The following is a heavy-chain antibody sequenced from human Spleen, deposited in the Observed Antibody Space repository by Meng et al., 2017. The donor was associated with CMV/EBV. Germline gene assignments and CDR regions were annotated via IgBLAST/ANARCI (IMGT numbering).Heavy chain of an antibody. Sequence: QGQLQESGPGLVKPSETLSLTCPVSGGSISSYYWSWSRQPPGKGLEWIGYIYYSGSTYYNPSLKSRVTISVDTSKNQFSLKLSSVTAADTAVYYCVVSPSYGSGSDYWGQGTLVTVSS. CDR3: VVSPSYGSGSDY. J-gene: IGHJ4*02. CDR2: IYYSGST. D-gene: IGHD3-10*01. V-gene: IGHV4-59*04. CDR1: GGSISSYY.